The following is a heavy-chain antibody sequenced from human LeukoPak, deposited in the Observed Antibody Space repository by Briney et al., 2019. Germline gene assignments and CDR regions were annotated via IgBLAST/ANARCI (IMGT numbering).Heavy chain of an antibody. V-gene: IGHV4-39*07. CDR3: ARDLAAAGYFDY. D-gene: IGHD6-13*01. CDR2: IHYSGST. Sequence: SETLSLTCTVSGGSISRSTYYWGWLRQPPGKGLEWIGSIHYSGSTYYNSSLKSRVTMSVDTSKNQFSLKLSSVTAADTAVYYCARDLAAAGYFDYWGQGTLVTVSS. CDR1: GGSISRSTYY. J-gene: IGHJ4*02.